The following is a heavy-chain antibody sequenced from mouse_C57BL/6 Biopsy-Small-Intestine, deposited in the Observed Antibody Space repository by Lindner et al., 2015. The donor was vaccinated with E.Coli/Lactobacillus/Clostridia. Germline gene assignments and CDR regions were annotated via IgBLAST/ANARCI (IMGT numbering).Heavy chain of an antibody. Sequence: VQLQESGAELVRPGASVKLSCTASGFNIKDDYMHWVKQRPEQGLEWIGWIDPENGDTEYASKFQGKATITADTSSNTAYLQLSSLTSEDTAVYYCTRSNLWYFDVWGTGTTVTVSS. CDR3: TRSNLWYFDV. CDR2: IDPENGDT. V-gene: IGHV14-4*01. CDR1: GFNIKDDY. J-gene: IGHJ1*03. D-gene: IGHD2-5*01.